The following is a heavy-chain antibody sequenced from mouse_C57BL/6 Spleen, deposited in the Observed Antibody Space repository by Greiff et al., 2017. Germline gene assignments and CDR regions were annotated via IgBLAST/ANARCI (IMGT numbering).Heavy chain of an antibody. CDR3: ARGGVLRDLDY. Sequence: QVQLQQSGAELARPGASVKLSCKASGYTFTSYGISWVKQRTGQGLVWIGEIYPRSGNTYYNEKFKGKATLTADKSSSTAYMELRSLTSEDSAVYFCARGGVLRDLDYWGQGTTLTVSS. V-gene: IGHV1-81*01. J-gene: IGHJ2*01. D-gene: IGHD1-1*01. CDR1: GYTFTSYG. CDR2: IYPRSGNT.